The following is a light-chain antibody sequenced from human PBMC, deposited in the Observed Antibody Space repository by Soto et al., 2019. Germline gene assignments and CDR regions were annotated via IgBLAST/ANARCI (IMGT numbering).Light chain of an antibody. V-gene: IGKV3-15*01. J-gene: IGKJ2*01. CDR1: QSVSRN. CDR2: GAS. CDR3: QQYNNWPYT. Sequence: EIVMTQSPATLSVSPGERATLSCRASQSVSRNFAWYRQKPGQAPTLLIYGASTRATGTPARFSGSGSGTEFTLTISSLQSADFAVYYCQQYNNWPYTFGQGTKLEIK.